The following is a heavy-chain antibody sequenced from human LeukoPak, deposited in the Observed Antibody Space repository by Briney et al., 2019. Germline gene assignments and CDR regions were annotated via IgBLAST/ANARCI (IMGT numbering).Heavy chain of an antibody. CDR1: GYTFTGYY. V-gene: IGHV1-2*02. J-gene: IGHJ6*02. Sequence: ASVKVSCKASGYTFTGYYMHWVRQAPGQGLEWMGWINPNSGGTNYAQKFQGRVTMTRDTSISTAYMELSRLRSDDTAAYYCARGGSSGYYYVDYYYYGMDVWGQGTTVTVSS. CDR2: INPNSGGT. D-gene: IGHD3-22*01. CDR3: ARGGSSGYYYVDYYYYGMDV.